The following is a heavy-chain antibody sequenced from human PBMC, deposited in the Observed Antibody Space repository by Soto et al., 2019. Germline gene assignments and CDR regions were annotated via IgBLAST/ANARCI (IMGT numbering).Heavy chain of an antibody. CDR2: IYYSGST. CDR1: GGSISSYY. D-gene: IGHD3-3*01. J-gene: IGHJ4*02. CDR3: ARETLSFLEWLPDF. Sequence: SETLSLTCTVSGGSISSYYWSWIRQPPGKGLEWIGYIYYSGSTNYNPSLKSRVTISVDTSKNQFSLKLSSVTAADTAVYYCARETLSFLEWLPDFSGQGNLVPVSS. V-gene: IGHV4-59*12.